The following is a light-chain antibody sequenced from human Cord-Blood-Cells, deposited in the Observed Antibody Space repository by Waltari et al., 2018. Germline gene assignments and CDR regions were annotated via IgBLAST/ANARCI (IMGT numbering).Light chain of an antibody. V-gene: IGKV1-39*01. CDR2: AAS. J-gene: IGKJ1*01. CDR3: QQSYSTPRT. CDR1: QSIRSY. Sequence: QMTQSPSSLSASVGARVTITCRASQSIRSYLNWYQQKPGKAPKLLIYAASSLQSGVQSRFSGSGSGTDFTLTISSLQPEDFATYYCQQSYSTPRTFGQGTKVEIK.